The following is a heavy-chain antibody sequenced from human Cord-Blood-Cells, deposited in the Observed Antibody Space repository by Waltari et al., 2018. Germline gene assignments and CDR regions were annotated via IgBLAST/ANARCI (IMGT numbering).Heavy chain of an antibody. Sequence: EVQLVQSGAEVKKPGESLKISCKGSGYSFTSYWLGWVRQMPGQGLEWMGIIYPGDSDTRYSPSFQGQVTISADKSISTAYLQWSSLKASDTAMYYCARHFKPYYYGSGSYYFDYWGQGTLVTVSS. V-gene: IGHV5-51*01. CDR3: ARHFKPYYYGSGSYYFDY. D-gene: IGHD3-10*01. CDR1: GYSFTSYW. CDR2: IYPGDSDT. J-gene: IGHJ4*02.